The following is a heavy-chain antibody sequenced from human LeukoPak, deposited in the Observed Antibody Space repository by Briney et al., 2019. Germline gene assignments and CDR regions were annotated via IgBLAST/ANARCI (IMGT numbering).Heavy chain of an antibody. CDR3: ARGRDGYNPFDY. Sequence: GGSLRLSCAASGFTFSSYAMHWVPQAPGKGLEYVSAISSNGGSTYYANSVKGRFTISRDNSKNTLYLQVGSLRADDMAVYYCARGRDGYNPFDYWGQGTLVTVSS. D-gene: IGHD5-24*01. J-gene: IGHJ4*02. V-gene: IGHV3-64*01. CDR2: ISSNGGST. CDR1: GFTFSSYA.